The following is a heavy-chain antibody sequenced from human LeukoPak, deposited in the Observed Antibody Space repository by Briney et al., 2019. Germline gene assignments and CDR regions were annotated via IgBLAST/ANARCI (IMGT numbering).Heavy chain of an antibody. J-gene: IGHJ3*02. Sequence: PGGPLRLSCAASGFTFSSYGMHWVRQAPGKGLEWVAFIRYDGSNKYYADSVKGRFTISRDNSKNTLYLQMNSLRAGDTAVYYCGVVVPAAIKAFDIWGQGTMVTVSS. D-gene: IGHD2-2*02. CDR1: GFTFSSYG. V-gene: IGHV3-30*02. CDR2: IRYDGSNK. CDR3: GVVVPAAIKAFDI.